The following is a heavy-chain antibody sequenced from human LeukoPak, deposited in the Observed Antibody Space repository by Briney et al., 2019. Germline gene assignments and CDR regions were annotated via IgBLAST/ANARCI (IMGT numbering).Heavy chain of an antibody. V-gene: IGHV3-21*01. CDR3: ARDNPDYVFSQRNDY. D-gene: IGHD3-16*01. CDR2: ISSSSSYI. Sequence: PGGSLRLSCVASGFTFSSYSMNWVRQAPGKGLEWVSSISSSSSYIYYADSVKGRFTISRDNAKNSLYLQMNSLRAEDTAVYYCARDNPDYVFSQRNDYWGQGTLVTVSS. J-gene: IGHJ4*02. CDR1: GFTFSSYS.